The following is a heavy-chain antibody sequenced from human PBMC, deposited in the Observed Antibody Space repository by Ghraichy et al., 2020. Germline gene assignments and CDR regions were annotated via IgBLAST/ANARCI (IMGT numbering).Heavy chain of an antibody. CDR1: GGSISSYY. Sequence: SETLSLPCTVSGGSISSYYWSWIRQPPGKGLEWIGYIHYSGSTNYNPSLKSRVTISVDTSKNQFSLKLSSVAAADTAVYYCARDRGELLHYFDYWGQGTLVTVSS. J-gene: IGHJ4*02. CDR2: IHYSGST. V-gene: IGHV4-59*01. D-gene: IGHD1-26*01. CDR3: ARDRGELLHYFDY.